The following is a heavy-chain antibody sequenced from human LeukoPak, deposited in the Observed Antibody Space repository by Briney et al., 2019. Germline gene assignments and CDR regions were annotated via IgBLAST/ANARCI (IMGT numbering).Heavy chain of an antibody. CDR1: GFTFSSYW. D-gene: IGHD5-24*01. V-gene: IGHV3-7*01. J-gene: IGHJ4*02. CDR2: IKKDGSET. CDR3: ARMASRLYYFDY. Sequence: GGSLRLSCAASGFTFSSYWMSWVRQAPGKGLEWVANIKKDGSETNYVDSVKGRFTISRDNSKNTLYLQMNSLRVEDTAVYYCARMASRLYYFDYWGQGTLVTASS.